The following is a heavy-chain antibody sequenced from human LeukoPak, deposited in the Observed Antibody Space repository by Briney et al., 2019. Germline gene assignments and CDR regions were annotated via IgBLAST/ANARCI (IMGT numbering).Heavy chain of an antibody. Sequence: GGSLRLSCTASGFTFGDYAMSWVRQAPGKGLELVSAISGSSRSTYHAESVKGRFTIPRDNSKNTLFLQMNSLRAEDTAVYYCAKENVVVPAAGRAFDYWGQGTLVTVSS. V-gene: IGHV3-23*01. CDR2: ISGSSRST. CDR1: GFTFGDYA. CDR3: AKENVVVPAAGRAFDY. D-gene: IGHD2-2*01. J-gene: IGHJ4*02.